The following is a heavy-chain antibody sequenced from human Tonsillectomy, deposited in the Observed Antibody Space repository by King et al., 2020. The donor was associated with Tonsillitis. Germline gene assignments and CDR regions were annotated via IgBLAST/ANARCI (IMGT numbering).Heavy chain of an antibody. Sequence: QLVQSGGGLVQPGGSLRLSCAASGFTVSSNYMSWVRQAPGKGLEWVSVIYSGGSTYYADSVKGRFTISRHNSKHTLYLQMNSLRAEDTAVYYCARNIATGWFDPWGQGTLVTVSS. V-gene: IGHV3-53*04. J-gene: IGHJ5*02. CDR1: GFTVSSNY. CDR2: IYSGGST. CDR3: ARNIATGWFDP. D-gene: IGHD3-9*01.